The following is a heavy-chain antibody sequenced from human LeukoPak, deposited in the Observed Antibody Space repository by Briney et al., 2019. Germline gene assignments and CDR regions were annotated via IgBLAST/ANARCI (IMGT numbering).Heavy chain of an antibody. J-gene: IGHJ4*02. D-gene: IGHD4-17*01. Sequence: ASMKASCKASGGTFSSYAISWVRQAPGQGHEWMGGIIPIFGTANYAQKFQGRVTITTDESTSTAYMELSSLRSEDTAVYYCAREDYGDYHRPKPGFDYWGQGTLVTVSS. CDR1: GGTFSSYA. V-gene: IGHV1-69*05. CDR3: AREDYGDYHRPKPGFDY. CDR2: IIPIFGTA.